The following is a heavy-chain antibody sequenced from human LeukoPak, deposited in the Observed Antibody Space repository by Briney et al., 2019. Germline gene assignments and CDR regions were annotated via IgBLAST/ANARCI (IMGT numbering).Heavy chain of an antibody. V-gene: IGHV5-51*01. Sequence: GESLKISRKGSGYSLTNYWMAWVRQMPRKGLECMRIIYSCDSDTRYRTSFQGQVTNSAHKSISTVYLQCNSLKPSDTALYYCAGCSGSYHKVWYEGWGQGTLVTVSS. CDR2: IYSCDSDT. D-gene: IGHD3-10*02. CDR3: AGCSGSYHKVWYEG. CDR1: GYSLTNYW. J-gene: IGHJ4*02.